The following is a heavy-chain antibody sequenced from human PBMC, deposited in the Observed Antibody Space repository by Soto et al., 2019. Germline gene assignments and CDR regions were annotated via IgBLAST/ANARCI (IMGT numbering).Heavy chain of an antibody. CDR1: GFSLSTSGMC. V-gene: IGHV2-70*11. D-gene: IGHD6-19*01. Sequence: SGPTLMNPTQTLTLACSFSGFSLSTSGMCVSWIRQPPGKALEWLARIDWDDDKYYSTSLKTRLTISKDTSKNQVVLTMTNMDPVDTVTYYCSRISTVAGTYDAFDIWGQGTMVTVSS. CDR3: SRISTVAGTYDAFDI. CDR2: IDWDDDK. J-gene: IGHJ3*02.